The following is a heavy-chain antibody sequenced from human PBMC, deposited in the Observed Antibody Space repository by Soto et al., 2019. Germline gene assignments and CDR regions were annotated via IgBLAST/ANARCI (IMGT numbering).Heavy chain of an antibody. J-gene: IGHJ3*02. CDR3: ARDPGGGYIHDAFAI. V-gene: IGHV4-31*03. CDR1: GGSISSGGYY. D-gene: IGHD5-12*01. Sequence: SETLSLTCTVSGGSISSGGYYWSWIRQHPGKGLEWIGYIYYSGSTYYNPSLKSRVTISVDTSKNQFSLKLSSVTAADTAVYYCARDPGGGYIHDAFAIWGQGTMVTVSS. CDR2: IYYSGST.